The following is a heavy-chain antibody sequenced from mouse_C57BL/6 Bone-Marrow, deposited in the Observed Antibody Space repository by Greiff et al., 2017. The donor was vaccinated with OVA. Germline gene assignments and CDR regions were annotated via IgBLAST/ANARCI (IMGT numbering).Heavy chain of an antibody. Sequence: VQLQQSEPELVKPGASVKISCKASGYTFTDYYMNWVKQSHGKSLEWIGDINPNNGGTSYNQKFKGKATLTVDKSSSTAYMELRSLTSEDSAVYYCARSGTYNAMDYWGQGTSVTVSS. J-gene: IGHJ4*01. V-gene: IGHV1-26*01. CDR3: ARSGTYNAMDY. CDR2: INPNNGGT. D-gene: IGHD4-1*01. CDR1: GYTFTDYY.